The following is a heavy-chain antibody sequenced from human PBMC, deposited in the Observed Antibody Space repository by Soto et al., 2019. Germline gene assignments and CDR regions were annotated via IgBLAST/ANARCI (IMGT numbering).Heavy chain of an antibody. CDR1: GGTFSNYA. CDR2: IIPVFGTV. V-gene: IGHV1-69*01. D-gene: IGHD6-13*01. CDR3: ARDNPYTNSFGNWFDP. J-gene: IGHJ5*02. Sequence: QVHLVQSGTEVKKPGSSVKVSCKASGGTFSNYAITWLRLAPGQGLEWLGGIIPVFGTVNYAQKFQGRVTITADESTSTAYMELNRLRSEDTAVYYCARDNPYTNSFGNWFDPWGQGTLVIVS.